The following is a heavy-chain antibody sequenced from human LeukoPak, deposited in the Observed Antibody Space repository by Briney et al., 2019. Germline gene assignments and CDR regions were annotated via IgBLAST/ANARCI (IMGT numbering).Heavy chain of an antibody. CDR1: GGSISSYY. J-gene: IGHJ4*02. V-gene: IGHV4-59*08. Sequence: SETLSLTCTVSGGSISSYYWSWIRQPPGKGLEWIGYIYYSGSTNYNPSLKSRVTISVDTSKNQFSLKLSSVTAADTAVYYCARLPRYSFDYRGQGTLVTVSS. CDR3: ARLPRYSFDY. D-gene: IGHD5-18*01. CDR2: IYYSGST.